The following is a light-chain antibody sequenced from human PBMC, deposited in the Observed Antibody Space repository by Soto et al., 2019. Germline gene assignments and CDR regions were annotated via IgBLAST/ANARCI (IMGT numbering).Light chain of an antibody. CDR3: QQYNKWPPWT. CDR2: GAS. Sequence: EVVMTRCPATLSVSPGERATLSCRASQDVSSNLAWYQHKPGQAPRLLIYGASSRATGIPARFSGSGSGTEFTLTISSLQSEDFAVYYCQQYNKWPPWTFGQGTKVDIK. CDR1: QDVSSN. V-gene: IGKV3-15*01. J-gene: IGKJ1*01.